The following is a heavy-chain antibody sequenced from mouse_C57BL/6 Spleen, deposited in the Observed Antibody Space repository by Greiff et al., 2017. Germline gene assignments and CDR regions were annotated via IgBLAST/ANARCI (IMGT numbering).Heavy chain of an antibody. CDR1: GYTFTSYW. Sequence: QVQLQQPGAELVKPGASVKLSCKASGYTFTSYWMLWVKQRPGQGLEWIGMIHPNSGSTNYNEKFKSKATLTVDKSSSTAYMQLSSLTSEDSAVYYCARSYDGYLFAYWGQGTLVTVSA. J-gene: IGHJ3*01. V-gene: IGHV1-64*01. D-gene: IGHD2-3*01. CDR3: ARSYDGYLFAY. CDR2: IHPNSGST.